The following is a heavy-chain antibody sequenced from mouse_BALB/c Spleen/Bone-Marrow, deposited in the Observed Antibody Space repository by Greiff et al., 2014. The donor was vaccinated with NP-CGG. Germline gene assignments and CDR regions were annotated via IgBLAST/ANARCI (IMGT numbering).Heavy chain of an antibody. CDR3: TRYGNYYFDY. J-gene: IGHJ2*01. Sequence: ESGAELVKPGASVKLSCKASGYTFTSYYMYWVKQRPGQGLEWIGEINPSIGGTNFNEKFKSKATLTVDKSSSTAYMQLSSLTSEDSAVYYCTRYGNYYFDYWGQGTTLTVSS. D-gene: IGHD2-1*01. CDR2: INPSIGGT. CDR1: GYTFTSYY. V-gene: IGHV1S81*02.